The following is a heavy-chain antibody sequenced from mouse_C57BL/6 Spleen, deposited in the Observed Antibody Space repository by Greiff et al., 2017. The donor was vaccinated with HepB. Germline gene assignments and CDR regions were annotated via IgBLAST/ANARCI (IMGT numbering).Heavy chain of an antibody. J-gene: IGHJ3*01. D-gene: IGHD2-12*01. V-gene: IGHV5-4*01. CDR1: GFTFSSYA. CDR3: ARDHDAPFAY. CDR2: ISDGGSYT. Sequence: EVQLVESGGGLVKPGGSLKLSCAASGFTFSSYAMSWVRQTPEKRLEWVATISDGGSYTYYPDNVKGRFTISRDNAKNNLYLQMSHLKSEDTAMYYCARDHDAPFAYWGQGTLVTVSA.